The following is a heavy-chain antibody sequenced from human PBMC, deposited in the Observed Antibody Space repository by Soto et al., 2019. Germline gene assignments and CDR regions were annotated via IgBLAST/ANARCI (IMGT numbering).Heavy chain of an antibody. J-gene: IGHJ4*02. CDR3: ARAAYSGSYQGYFDY. CDR2: TYYRSKWYS. D-gene: IGHD1-26*01. CDR1: GDSVSSNIAT. Sequence: PSQTLSLTCAISGDSVSSNIATWNWIRQSPSRGLKWLGRTYYRSKWYSDYAVSVKSRITINPDTSKNQLSLQLNSVTPEDTAVYYCARAAYSGSYQGYFDYWGQGMMVTVSS. V-gene: IGHV6-1*01.